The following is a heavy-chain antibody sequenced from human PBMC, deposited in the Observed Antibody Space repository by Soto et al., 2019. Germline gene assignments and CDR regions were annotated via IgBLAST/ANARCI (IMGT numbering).Heavy chain of an antibody. CDR1: GFSLTTDRVG. J-gene: IGHJ4*02. Sequence: QITLKESGPTLVKPTQTLTLTCTFSGFSLTTDRVGVGWIRQPPGEALEWLAVIYWDDSKTYRPSLESRLTITKDTSKNLVALTMTNMDSLDTATYYCGHAYCGRSLYWGQGTLVTVSS. CDR2: IYWDDSK. V-gene: IGHV2-5*02. CDR3: GHAYCGRSLY. D-gene: IGHD1-26*01.